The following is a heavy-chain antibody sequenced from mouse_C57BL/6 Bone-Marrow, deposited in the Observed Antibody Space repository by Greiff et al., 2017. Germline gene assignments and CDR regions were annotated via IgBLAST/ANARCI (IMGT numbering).Heavy chain of an antibody. CDR2: IHPNSGST. D-gene: IGHD2-2*01. CDR1: GYTFTSYW. V-gene: IGHV1-64*01. J-gene: IGHJ4*01. CDR3: ARYGYDDAMDY. Sequence: QVQLQQPGAELVKPGASVKLSCKASGYTFTSYWMHWVKQRPGQGLEWIGMIHPNSGSTNYNEKFKSKATLTVDKAYSTAYMQLSSLTSEDSAVYYCARYGYDDAMDYWGQGTSGTVSS.